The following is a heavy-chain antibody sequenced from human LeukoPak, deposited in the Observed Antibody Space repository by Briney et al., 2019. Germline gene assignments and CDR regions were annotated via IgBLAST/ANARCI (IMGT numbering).Heavy chain of an antibody. CDR3: ARGPLGITYYMDV. CDR1: GYSFTRYW. J-gene: IGHJ6*03. Sequence: GESLKISCKGSGYSFTRYWIGWVRQMPGKGLEWMGIIYPGDSDTRYSPSFQGQVTISADKSISTAYLQWSSLKAADTAMYYCARGPLGITYYMDVWGKGTTVTVSS. D-gene: IGHD7-27*01. CDR2: IYPGDSDT. V-gene: IGHV5-51*01.